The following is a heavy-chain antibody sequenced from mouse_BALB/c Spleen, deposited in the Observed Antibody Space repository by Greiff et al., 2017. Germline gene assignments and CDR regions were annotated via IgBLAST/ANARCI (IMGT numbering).Heavy chain of an antibody. J-gene: IGHJ4*01. CDR2: IYPGNSDT. CDR3: TRSGNYPLYAMDY. V-gene: IGHV1-5*01. Sequence: EVQLQQSGTVLARPGASVKMSCKASGYSFTSYWMHWVKQRPGQGLEWIGAIYPGNSDTSYNQKFKGKAKLTAVTSASTAYMELSSLTNEDSAVYYCTRSGNYPLYAMDYWGQGTSVTVSS. D-gene: IGHD2-1*01. CDR1: GYSFTSYW.